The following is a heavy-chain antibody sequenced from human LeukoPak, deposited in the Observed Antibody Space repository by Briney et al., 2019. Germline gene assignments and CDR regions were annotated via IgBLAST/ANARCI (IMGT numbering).Heavy chain of an antibody. D-gene: IGHD3-10*01. CDR2: INYSGST. Sequence: SETLSLTCTVPGGSISSSSHYCSWIRQPPGKGLEWIASINYSGSTYYNPSLKSRVTISVDTSKNQFSLKLSVVTAADTALFCCVRYAVYGSGIYYFDYWGQGTLVTVSS. CDR3: VRYAVYGSGIYYFDY. J-gene: IGHJ4*02. CDR1: GGSISSSSHY. V-gene: IGHV4-39*01.